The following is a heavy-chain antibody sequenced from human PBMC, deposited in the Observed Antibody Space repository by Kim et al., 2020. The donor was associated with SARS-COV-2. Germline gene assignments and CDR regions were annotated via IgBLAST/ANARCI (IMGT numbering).Heavy chain of an antibody. J-gene: IGHJ4*02. V-gene: IGHV1-18*01. D-gene: IGHD1-26*01. Sequence: ASVKVSCKASGLTFTSYGFIWVRQAPGRGLEWMGWISAYNGNTNYAQDLQGRVTMTTDTSTSTAYMELRSLRSDDSAVYYCARARTVGTPGRSPGGYWGQ. CDR1: GLTFTSYG. CDR3: ARARTVGTPGRSPGGY. CDR2: ISAYNGNT.